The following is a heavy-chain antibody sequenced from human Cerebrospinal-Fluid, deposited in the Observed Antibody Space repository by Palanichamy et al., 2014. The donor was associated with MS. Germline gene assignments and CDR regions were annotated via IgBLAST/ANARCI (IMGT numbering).Heavy chain of an antibody. CDR2: IKDDGTEK. D-gene: IGHD3-10*01. J-gene: IGHJ4*02. CDR3: VREGSLASYFDY. V-gene: IGHV3-7*01. CDR1: GFTFSSYW. Sequence: EVLLVESGGGLVQPGGSLRLSCTASGFTFSSYWMTWVRQAPGKGLEWVANIKDDGTEKHYVGSVKGRFTISRDNANDSLHLQMNSLRVEDTAVYYCVREGSLASYFDYWGQGTLVTVSS.